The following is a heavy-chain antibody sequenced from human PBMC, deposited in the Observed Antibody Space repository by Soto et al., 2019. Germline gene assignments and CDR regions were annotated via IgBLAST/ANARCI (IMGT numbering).Heavy chain of an antibody. V-gene: IGHV3-23*01. D-gene: IGHD6-19*01. CDR1: GFTFSTYA. Sequence: GGSLRLSCAASGFTFSTYALSWVRQAPGKGQEWVSTISGSRGTTYYADTEKSSFTLTRDNSKSSLYLQINSLRVEDTAVYYCVRTIAVAGPDAFDMWGQGT. J-gene: IGHJ3*02. CDR2: ISGSRGTT. CDR3: VRTIAVAGPDAFDM.